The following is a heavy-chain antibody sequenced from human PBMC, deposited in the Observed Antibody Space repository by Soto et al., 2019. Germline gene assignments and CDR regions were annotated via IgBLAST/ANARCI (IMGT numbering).Heavy chain of an antibody. J-gene: IGHJ4*02. D-gene: IGHD3-10*01. CDR2: IIPIFGTP. V-gene: IGHV1-69*12. CDR3: ARPVVRGVINYYFDF. Sequence: QVQLVQSGAEVKNPGTSVKVSCKASGDTFSGFPMSWVRQAPGHGLQWMGGIIPIFGTPNYAQKFQGRLTISADEATGNAYMELSSLRSDDTGVYYCARPVVRGVINYYFDFWGQGTQVIVSS. CDR1: GDTFSGFP.